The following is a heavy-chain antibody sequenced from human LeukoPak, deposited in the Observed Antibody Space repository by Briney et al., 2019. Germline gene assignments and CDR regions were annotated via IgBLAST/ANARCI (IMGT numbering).Heavy chain of an antibody. CDR1: GFTFSNYW. J-gene: IGHJ5*02. Sequence: PGGSLRLSCAASGFTFSNYWMHWVRQAPGKGLVWVSRINTDGGSTTYADSVKGRFTISRDNAKNTLYLQMNSLRAEDTAVYYCVFGYYYDLGSQYNWFDTWGQGTLVTVSS. D-gene: IGHD3-10*01. CDR3: VFGYYYDLGSQYNWFDT. CDR2: INTDGGST. V-gene: IGHV3-74*01.